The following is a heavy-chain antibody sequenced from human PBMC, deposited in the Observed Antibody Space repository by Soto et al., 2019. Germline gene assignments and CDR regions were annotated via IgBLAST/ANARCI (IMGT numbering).Heavy chain of an antibody. D-gene: IGHD6-19*01. CDR2: ISGDSGNT. J-gene: IGHJ4*03. Sequence: ASVNVSCKSSGYMFTKSSIHWVRQAPGQRLEWMGWISGDSGNTKYSPKLQDRVTITRDTSASTAYMELSSLRSEDTALYYCARDGVAAGNINFDYWGQGTLVTVSS. CDR1: GYMFTKSS. CDR3: ARDGVAAGNINFDY. V-gene: IGHV1-3*01.